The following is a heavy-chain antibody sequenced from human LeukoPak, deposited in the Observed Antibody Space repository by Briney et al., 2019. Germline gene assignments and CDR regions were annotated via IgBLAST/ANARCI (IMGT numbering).Heavy chain of an antibody. D-gene: IGHD1-26*01. CDR3: AGGYSGSYRDFDY. CDR1: GFTFDDYG. CDR2: IKWNGGST. V-gene: IGHV3-20*04. J-gene: IGHJ4*02. Sequence: PGGSLRLSCAASGFTFDDYGMSWVRQAPGKGLEWVSGIKWNGGSTGYADSVKGRFTISRDNAKNSLYLQMNSLRAEDTALYYCAGGYSGSYRDFDYWGQGTLVTVSS.